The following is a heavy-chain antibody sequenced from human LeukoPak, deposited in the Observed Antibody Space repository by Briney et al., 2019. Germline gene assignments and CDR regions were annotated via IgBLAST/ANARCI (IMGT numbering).Heavy chain of an antibody. V-gene: IGHV4-34*01. CDR1: GGSFSGYY. D-gene: IGHD5-24*01. CDR3: ARRRLGYYFDY. Sequence: SETLSLTCGVYGGSFSGYYWSWIRQPPGKGLEWIGEINPGGSTNYNPSLKSRVTLSADTSKNQFSLTLNSVTAADTAVYYCARRRLGYYFDYWGQGTLVTVSS. CDR2: INPGGST. J-gene: IGHJ4*02.